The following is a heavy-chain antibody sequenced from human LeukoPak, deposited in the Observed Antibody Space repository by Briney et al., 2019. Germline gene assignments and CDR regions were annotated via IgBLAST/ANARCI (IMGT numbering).Heavy chain of an antibody. CDR1: GFTFSSYW. J-gene: IGHJ4*02. CDR3: ARHLYYDSSGSNWDY. D-gene: IGHD3-22*01. Sequence: GGSLRLSCAASGFTFSSYWMSWVRQAPGKGLEWVANIKQDGSEKYYVDSVKGRFTISRDNAKNSLYLQMNSLRAEDTAVYYCARHLYYDSSGSNWDYWGQGTLVTVSS. V-gene: IGHV3-7*01. CDR2: IKQDGSEK.